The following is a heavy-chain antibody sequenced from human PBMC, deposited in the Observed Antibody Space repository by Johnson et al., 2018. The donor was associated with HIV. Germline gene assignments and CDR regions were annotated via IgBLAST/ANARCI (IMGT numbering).Heavy chain of an antibody. CDR1: GFTFSSYG. CDR3: AKDMRQWELLDAFDI. D-gene: IGHD1-26*01. V-gene: IGHV3-30*18. CDR2: ISYDGSNK. J-gene: IGHJ3*02. Sequence: QVQLVESGGGVVQPGRSLRLSCAASGFTFSSYGMHWVRQAPGKGLEWVAVISYDGSNKYYADSVKGRFTISRYNSKNTLYLQMNSLRAEDTAVYYCAKDMRQWELLDAFDIWGQGTMVTVSS.